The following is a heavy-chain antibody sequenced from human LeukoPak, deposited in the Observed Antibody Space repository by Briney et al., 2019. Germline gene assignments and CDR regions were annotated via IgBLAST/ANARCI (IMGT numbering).Heavy chain of an antibody. Sequence: GGSLRLSCAASGFTFSSYAMHWVRQAPGKGLEYVSAISSNGGSTYYANSVKGRFTISRDNSKNTLYLQMGSLRAEDMAVYYCARALLSSSSWYPGLFDPWGQGTLVTVSS. J-gene: IGHJ5*02. V-gene: IGHV3-64*01. CDR1: GFTFSSYA. CDR2: ISSNGGST. CDR3: ARALLSSSSWYPGLFDP. D-gene: IGHD6-13*01.